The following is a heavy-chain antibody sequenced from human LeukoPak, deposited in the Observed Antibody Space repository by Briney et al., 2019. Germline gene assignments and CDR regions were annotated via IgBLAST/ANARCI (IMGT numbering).Heavy chain of an antibody. V-gene: IGHV3-7*01. Sequence: GGSLRLSCAASGFTFSSYWMGWVRQAPGKGLEWVANVQHIGGETYYVDSVKGRFTISRDNAKNSVYLQMNSLGADDTAVYYCATYSILNAREFRYWGQGTLVTVSS. CDR3: ATYSILNAREFRY. J-gene: IGHJ1*01. CDR2: VQHIGGET. D-gene: IGHD4-11*01. CDR1: GFTFSSYW.